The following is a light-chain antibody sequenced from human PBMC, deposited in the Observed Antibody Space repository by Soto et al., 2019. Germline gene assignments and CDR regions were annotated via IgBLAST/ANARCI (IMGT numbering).Light chain of an antibody. CDR3: QQYGSSSAT. CDR2: GAS. CDR1: QSVSSSY. V-gene: IGKV3-20*01. J-gene: IGKJ4*01. Sequence: EIVLTQSPGTLSLSPGERATLSCRASQSVSSSYLAWYQQKPGQAPRLLIYGASSRATGIPDRFSGSGSGTGFTLTISRLEPEDFAVYYCQQYGSSSATFGGGTKVDIK.